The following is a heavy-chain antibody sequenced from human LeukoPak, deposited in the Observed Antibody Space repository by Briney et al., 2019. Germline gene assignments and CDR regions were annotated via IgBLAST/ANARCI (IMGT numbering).Heavy chain of an antibody. Sequence: GGSLRLSCAASGFIFSSCNMNWVRQAPGKRLEWVSYISSDSNTIFYAGSVKGRFTISRDNSKNTLYLQMNSLRAEDTAVYYCAKDLGPYSSSPRGSDYWGQGTLVTVPS. D-gene: IGHD6-6*01. CDR1: GFIFSSCN. CDR2: ISSDSNTI. CDR3: AKDLGPYSSSPRGSDY. V-gene: IGHV3-48*01. J-gene: IGHJ4*02.